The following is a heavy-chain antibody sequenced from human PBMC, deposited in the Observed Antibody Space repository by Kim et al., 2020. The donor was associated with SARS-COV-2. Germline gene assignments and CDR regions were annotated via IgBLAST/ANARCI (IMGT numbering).Heavy chain of an antibody. D-gene: IGHD3-10*01. Sequence: SETLSLTCTVSGGSISSSSYYWGWIRQPPGKGLEWIGSIYYSGSTYYNPSLKSRVTISVDTSKNQFSLKLSSVTAADTAVYYCARLKATYYYGSGSYNYWGQGTLVTVSS. CDR2: IYYSGST. V-gene: IGHV4-39*01. CDR3: ARLKATYYYGSGSYNY. J-gene: IGHJ4*02. CDR1: GGSISSSSYY.